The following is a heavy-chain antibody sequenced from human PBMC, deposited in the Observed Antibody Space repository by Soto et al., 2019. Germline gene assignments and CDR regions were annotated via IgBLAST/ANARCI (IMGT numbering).Heavy chain of an antibody. J-gene: IGHJ6*02. V-gene: IGHV3-30*18. Sequence: PGGSLRLSCAASGFTFSSYGMHWVRQAPGKGLEWVAVISYDGSNKYYADSVKGQFTISRDNSKNTLYLQMNSLRAEDTAVYYCANSELSFGMDVWGQGTTVTVSS. CDR2: ISYDGSNK. CDR1: GFTFSSYG. CDR3: ANSELSFGMDV. D-gene: IGHD1-7*01.